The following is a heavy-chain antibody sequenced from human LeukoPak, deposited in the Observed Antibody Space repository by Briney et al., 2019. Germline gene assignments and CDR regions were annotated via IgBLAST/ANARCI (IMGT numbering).Heavy chain of an antibody. CDR3: ARRLSTTWAFDY. CDR2: ISWNSGST. CDR1: GFTFDDYA. D-gene: IGHD1-14*01. Sequence: GRSLRLSCAASGFTFDDYAMYWVRQAPGKGLEWVSGISWNSGSTGYADSVKGRFTISRDNAKNSLYLQMSSLRAEDTALYYCARRLSTTWAFDYWGQGTLVTVSS. V-gene: IGHV3-9*01. J-gene: IGHJ4*02.